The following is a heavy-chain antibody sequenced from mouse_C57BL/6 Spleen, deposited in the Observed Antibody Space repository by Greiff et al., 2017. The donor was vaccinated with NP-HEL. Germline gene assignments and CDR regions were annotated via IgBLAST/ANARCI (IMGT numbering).Heavy chain of an antibody. Sequence: ESGPGLVKPSQSLSLTCSVTGYSITSGYYWNWIRQFPGNKLEWMGYISYDGSNNYNPSLKNRISITRDTSKNQFFLKLNSVTTEDTATYYCARGEANWDFYFDYWGQGTTLTVSS. J-gene: IGHJ2*01. V-gene: IGHV3-6*01. CDR2: ISYDGSN. D-gene: IGHD4-1*01. CDR1: GYSITSGYY. CDR3: ARGEANWDFYFDY.